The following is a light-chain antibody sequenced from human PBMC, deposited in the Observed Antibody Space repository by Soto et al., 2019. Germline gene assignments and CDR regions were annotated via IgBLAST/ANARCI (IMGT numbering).Light chain of an antibody. J-gene: IGLJ1*01. CDR2: EVS. Sequence: QSVLTQPASVSGSPGQSITISCTGTSSDVGGYNYVSWYQQHPGKAPKLMIYEVSNRPSGASNRFSGSKSGNTASLTISGLQAEDEADYYCSSYTSSSTRVFGTGTKATVL. CDR1: SSDVGGYNY. V-gene: IGLV2-14*01. CDR3: SSYTSSSTRV.